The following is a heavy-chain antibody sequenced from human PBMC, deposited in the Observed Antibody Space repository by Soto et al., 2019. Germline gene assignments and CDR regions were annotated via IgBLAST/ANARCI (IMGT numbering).Heavy chain of an antibody. CDR3: ARVDDD. CDR2: INHRGST. CDR1: GGPFSIYY. J-gene: IGHJ4*02. Sequence: PSGTVYLTSVVYGGPFSIYYWGWIRQPPGEGLEWIGEINHRGSTDYSPSLKSRVTMSVDKSKNQFSLMLSSVTAADTAIYYCARVDDDWGQGMLVTVSS. V-gene: IGHV4-34*01.